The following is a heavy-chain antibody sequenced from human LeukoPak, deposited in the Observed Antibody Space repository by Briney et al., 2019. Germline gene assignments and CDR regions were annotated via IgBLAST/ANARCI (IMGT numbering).Heavy chain of an antibody. CDR2: MNSNNGDT. J-gene: IGHJ4*02. CDR3: ARPPGGYGSIF. CDR1: GYTFTSYD. V-gene: IGHV1-8*01. Sequence: ASVNVSCKTSGYTFTSYDINWVRQATGQGLEWMGWMNSNNGDTGYAQQFQGRVTMTRNTSTSTAYMELSSLRSEDTAVYYCARPPGGYGSIFWGQGTLVTVSS. D-gene: IGHD3-10*01.